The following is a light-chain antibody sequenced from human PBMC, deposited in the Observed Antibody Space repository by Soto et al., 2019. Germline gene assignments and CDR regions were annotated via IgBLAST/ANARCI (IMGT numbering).Light chain of an antibody. V-gene: IGLV2-14*01. CDR3: LSLHTTSPHV. CDR2: EVN. J-gene: IGLJ1*01. CDR1: SSDIGAYDY. Sequence: QSVLAQPASVSGSPGQSITISCTGTSSDIGAYDYVSWFQQHPGKAPKLMISEVNNRPSGVSNRFSGSKSGNTAYLTIPGLQVEYEAEDFGLSLHTTSPHVFGNGTKATVL.